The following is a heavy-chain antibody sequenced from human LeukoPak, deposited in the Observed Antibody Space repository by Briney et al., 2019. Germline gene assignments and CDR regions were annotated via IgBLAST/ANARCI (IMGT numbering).Heavy chain of an antibody. V-gene: IGHV4-59*11. Sequence: SETLSLTCTVSGGSITSHYWTWIRQPPGKGLDWLGYIHYSEGTNYNPSLQSRVTMSVDMSKNQFSLKLSSVTASDTAVYYCTTTSGTSPIDSWGQGTLVTVSS. J-gene: IGHJ4*02. CDR1: GGSITSHY. CDR2: IHYSEGT. CDR3: TTTSGTSPIDS.